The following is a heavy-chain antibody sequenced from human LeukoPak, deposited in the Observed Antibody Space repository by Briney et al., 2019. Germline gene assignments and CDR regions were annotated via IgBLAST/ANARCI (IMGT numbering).Heavy chain of an antibody. CDR2: INPNSGGT. Sequence: ASVKVSCKASGYTFTGYYMHWVRQAPGQGLEWMGWINPNSGGTNYAQKLQGRVTMTRDTSISTAYMELSRLRSDDTAVYYCARIRLGAPWYFDYWGQGTLVTVSS. CDR1: GYTFTGYY. D-gene: IGHD3-10*01. CDR3: ARIRLGAPWYFDY. J-gene: IGHJ4*02. V-gene: IGHV1-2*02.